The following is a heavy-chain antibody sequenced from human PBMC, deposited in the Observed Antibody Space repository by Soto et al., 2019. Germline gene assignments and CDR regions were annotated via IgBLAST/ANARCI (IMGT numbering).Heavy chain of an antibody. CDR2: IRYNGNDK. J-gene: IGHJ3*02. CDR1: GFTLSNFD. Sequence: PGGSLRLSCAASGFTLSNFDMHWVRQAPGKGLEWVAVIRYNGNDKYYPDSVRGRFRISRDNPKNTLYLQMNSLRGEDTAVYYYDRDAKFGEFEGDAFAIWGQGTMATVSS. D-gene: IGHD3-10*01. V-gene: IGHV3-33*01. CDR3: DRDAKFGEFEGDAFAI.